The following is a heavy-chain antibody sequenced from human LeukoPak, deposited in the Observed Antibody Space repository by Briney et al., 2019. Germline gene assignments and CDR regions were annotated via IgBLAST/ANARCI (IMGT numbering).Heavy chain of an antibody. CDR3: ARQVPAARRYYYYMDV. CDR2: MNPNSGNT. D-gene: IGHD2-2*01. J-gene: IGHJ6*03. Sequence: ASVKVSCKASGYTFTSYGISWVRQATGQGLEWMGWMNPNSGNTGYAQKFQGRVTITRNTSISTAYMELSSLRSEDTAVYYCARQVPAARRYYYYMDVWGKGTTVTVSS. V-gene: IGHV1-8*03. CDR1: GYTFTSYG.